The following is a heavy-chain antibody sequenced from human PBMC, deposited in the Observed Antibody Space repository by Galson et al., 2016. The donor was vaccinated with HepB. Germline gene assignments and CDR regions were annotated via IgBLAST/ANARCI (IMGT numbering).Heavy chain of an antibody. Sequence: SLRLSCAASGFTFSTYAMTWVRQAPGKGLEWVSVISNSGGNIYYADSVKGRFTISRDNSKNTLYLQMNSLRAEDTAVYYCARDPGGYCSSTSCYGKDAFDIWGQGTMVTVSS. D-gene: IGHD2-2*01. J-gene: IGHJ3*02. CDR3: ARDPGGYCSSTSCYGKDAFDI. V-gene: IGHV3-23*01. CDR2: ISNSGGNI. CDR1: GFTFSTYA.